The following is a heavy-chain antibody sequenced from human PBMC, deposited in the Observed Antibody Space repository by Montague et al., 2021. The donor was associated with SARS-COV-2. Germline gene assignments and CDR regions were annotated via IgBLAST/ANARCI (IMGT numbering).Heavy chain of an antibody. J-gene: IGHJ6*03. V-gene: IGHV4-34*01. CDR2: IHHGGST. CDR3: ARLGDGVVPSPILGVGPYYSYYYMDV. Sequence: TLSLTCAVHGGSFSTYSWNWVRQPPGKGLEWIGEIHHGGSTNYNPSLESRVTISADTSKNQLSLKLTSVAAADTAVYYCARLGDGVVPSPILGVGPYYSYYYMDVWGKGATVTVSS. D-gene: IGHD3-10*01. CDR1: GGSFSTYS.